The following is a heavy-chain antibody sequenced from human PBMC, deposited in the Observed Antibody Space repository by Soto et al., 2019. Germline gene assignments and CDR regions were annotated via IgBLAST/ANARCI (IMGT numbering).Heavy chain of an antibody. CDR1: GYTFTSYA. Sequence: QVQLVQSGAEEKKPGASVKVSCKASGYTFTSYAMHWVRQAPGQRLEWMGWINAGNGNTKYSQKFQGRVTITRDTSASIAYMELSILRSEDTAVYYCARGIAPYYFDYWGQGTLVTVSS. D-gene: IGHD6-13*01. V-gene: IGHV1-3*05. CDR2: INAGNGNT. CDR3: ARGIAPYYFDY. J-gene: IGHJ4*02.